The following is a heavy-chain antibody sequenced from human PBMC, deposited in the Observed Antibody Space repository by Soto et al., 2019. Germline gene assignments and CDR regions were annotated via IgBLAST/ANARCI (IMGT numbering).Heavy chain of an antibody. V-gene: IGHV3-72*01. CDR1: GLIFSDYH. J-gene: IGHJ6*02. D-gene: IGHD6-19*01. CDR3: AMLGVWSGGSNDMAV. Sequence: EVQFVESGGGLVQPGGSLRLSCAASGLIFSDYHMDWVRQAPGKGLEWVGRIRRKANSYTTEYAASVKGRFTISRADSKTSLYLQMNSLTTEYTAVYYCAMLGVWSGGSNDMAVGGQGTTVTVSS. CDR2: IRRKANSYTT.